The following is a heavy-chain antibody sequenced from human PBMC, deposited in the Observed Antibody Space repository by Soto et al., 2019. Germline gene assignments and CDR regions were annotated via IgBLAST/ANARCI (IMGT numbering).Heavy chain of an antibody. V-gene: IGHV3-23*01. D-gene: IGHD3-22*01. CDR1: GFTFSSYA. Sequence: GGSLRLSCAASGFTFSSYAMSWVRQAPGKGLEWVSAISGSGGSTYYADSVKGRFTISRDNSKNTLYLQMNSLRAEDTAVYYCAKVSGEWVVVITTAPSFDYWGQGTLVTVSS. CDR2: ISGSGGST. J-gene: IGHJ4*02. CDR3: AKVSGEWVVVITTAPSFDY.